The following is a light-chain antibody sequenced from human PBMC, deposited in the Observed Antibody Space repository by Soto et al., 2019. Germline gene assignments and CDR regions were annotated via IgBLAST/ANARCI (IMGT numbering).Light chain of an antibody. J-gene: IGKJ5*01. CDR1: QRIKSY. CDR2: AAS. Sequence: ALRMTPSPTSIYSNKRNKVTINFWAGQRIKSYLALYQQKPGKAPKLLIYAASTFQSGVPSRFSGSGSGTDFTLTISCLQSEDFATYYCQQYYSYPITFGQGTRLEIK. V-gene: IGKV1-8*01. CDR3: QQYYSYPIT.